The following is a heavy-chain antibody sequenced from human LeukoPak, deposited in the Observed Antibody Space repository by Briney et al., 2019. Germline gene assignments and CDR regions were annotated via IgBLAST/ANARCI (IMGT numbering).Heavy chain of an antibody. J-gene: IGHJ4*02. D-gene: IGHD6-19*01. Sequence: GGSLRLSCEASGFTFSSYSMNWVRQAPGKGLEWVSSISSSSSYIYYADSVKGRFTISRDDAKKSLYLQMDGLRVEDTAIYYCARDLPVAGAYHNFDYWGQGTLVTVSS. V-gene: IGHV3-21*01. CDR1: GFTFSSYS. CDR2: ISSSSSYI. CDR3: ARDLPVAGAYHNFDY.